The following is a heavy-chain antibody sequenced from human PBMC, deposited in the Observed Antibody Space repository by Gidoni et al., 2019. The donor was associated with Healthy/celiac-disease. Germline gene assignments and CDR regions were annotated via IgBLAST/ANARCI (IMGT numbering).Heavy chain of an antibody. CDR2: ISWNSGSI. V-gene: IGHV3-9*01. J-gene: IGHJ4*02. D-gene: IGHD3-3*01. CDR1: GFTFVDYA. Sequence: EVQLVESGGGLVQPGRSLRLSCAPSGFTFVDYAMHWVRQAPGKGLEWVSGISWNSGSIGYADSVKGRFTISRDNAKNSLYLQMNSLRAEDTALYYCAKDITIFGVVTPGFDYWGQGTLVTVSS. CDR3: AKDITIFGVVTPGFDY.